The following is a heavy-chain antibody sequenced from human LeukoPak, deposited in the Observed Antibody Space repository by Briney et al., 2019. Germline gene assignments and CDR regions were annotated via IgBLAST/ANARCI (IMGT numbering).Heavy chain of an antibody. CDR1: GYIFASYG. J-gene: IGHJ4*02. D-gene: IGHD3-22*01. Sequence: ASVKVSCKASGYIFASYGISWVRQAPGQGLEWMGWISAYDGNTNYAQKVQGRVTMTTDTSTSTAYMELRSLTSDDTAVYYCARDRHDSRYYYDSSGYYDRWGQGTLVTVSS. CDR2: ISAYDGNT. CDR3: ARDRHDSRYYYDSSGYYDR. V-gene: IGHV1-18*01.